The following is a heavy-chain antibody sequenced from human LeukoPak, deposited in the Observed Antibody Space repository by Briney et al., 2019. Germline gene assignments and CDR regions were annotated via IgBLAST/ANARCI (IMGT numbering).Heavy chain of an antibody. CDR3: ARNTGELDY. CDR1: GFTFSDHY. J-gene: IGHJ4*02. CDR2: ISSSGSNI. Sequence: GGSLRLSCAASGFTFSDHYMSWIRQAPGKGLEWVSYISSSGSNIYYVDSVKGRFTISKDNAKNSLSLQMNSLRAEDTAVYYCARNTGELDYWGQGTLVTVSS. D-gene: IGHD7-27*01. V-gene: IGHV3-11*01.